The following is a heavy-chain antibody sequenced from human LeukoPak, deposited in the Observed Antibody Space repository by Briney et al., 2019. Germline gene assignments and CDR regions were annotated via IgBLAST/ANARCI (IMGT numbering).Heavy chain of an antibody. Sequence: GGSLRLSCAASGFTFTRHTISWVRQAPGKGLDWVSGISGSGGTTYYADSVKGRFTISKDNSKNTVYLQMNSLRAEDTAVYYCANLEITMVRGPWGQGTLVTVSS. V-gene: IGHV3-23*01. CDR3: ANLEITMVRGP. D-gene: IGHD3-10*01. CDR2: ISGSGGTT. J-gene: IGHJ5*02. CDR1: GFTFTRHT.